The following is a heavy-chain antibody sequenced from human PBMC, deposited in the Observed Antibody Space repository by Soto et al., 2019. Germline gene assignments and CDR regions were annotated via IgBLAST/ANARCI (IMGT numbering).Heavy chain of an antibody. J-gene: IGHJ4*02. CDR2: IKQDGSEK. V-gene: IGHV3-7*05. CDR1: GFTFSSYW. CDR3: ARDIDDYYFDY. Sequence: EGSLRLSCAASGFTFSSYWMSWVRQAPGKGLEWVANIKQDGSEKYYVDSVKGRFTISRDNAKNSLYLQMNSPRAEDTAVYYCARDIDDYYFDYWGQGTLVTVSS. D-gene: IGHD2-21*02.